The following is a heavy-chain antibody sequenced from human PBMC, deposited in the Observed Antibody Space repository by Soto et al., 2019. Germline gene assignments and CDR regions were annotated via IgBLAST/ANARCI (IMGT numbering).Heavy chain of an antibody. CDR3: ARGEEYDYGDDSTDY. D-gene: IGHD4-17*01. CDR2: IYHSGST. J-gene: IGHJ4*02. CDR1: GGSISSSNW. V-gene: IGHV4-4*02. Sequence: QVQLQESGPGLVKPSGTLSLTCAVSGGSISSSNWWSWVRQPPGKGLEWIGEIYHSGSTNYNPSLKSRVTISVDTSKNQFSLKLSSVTAADTAVYYCARGEEYDYGDDSTDYWGQGTLVTVSS.